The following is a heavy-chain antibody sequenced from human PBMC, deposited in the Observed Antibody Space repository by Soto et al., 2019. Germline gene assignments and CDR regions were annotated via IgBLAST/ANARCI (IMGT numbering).Heavy chain of an antibody. V-gene: IGHV4-34*01. CDR1: GGSFSGYY. J-gene: IGHJ4*02. D-gene: IGHD2-15*01. Sequence: ETLSLTCAVYGGSFSGYYWSWIRQPPGKGLEWIGEINHSGSTNYNPSLKSRVTISVDTSKNQFSLKLSSVTAADPAVYYCARRSLGYCSGGSCYADMYYLDYWGQGTLVTVSS. CDR3: ARRSLGYCSGGSCYADMYYLDY. CDR2: INHSGST.